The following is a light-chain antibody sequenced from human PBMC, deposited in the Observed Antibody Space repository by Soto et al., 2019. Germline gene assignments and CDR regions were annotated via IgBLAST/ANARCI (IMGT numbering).Light chain of an antibody. CDR2: SYN. CDR1: SSNIGTNI. J-gene: IGLJ3*02. Sequence: QSVPTQPPSASGTPGQRVTISCSGSSSNIGTNIVNWYQQLPGTATKLLIYSYNQRPSGVPDRFSGSKSGTSASLAISGLQSDDEADYYCESLDDSLNGPVFGGGTKVTVL. V-gene: IGLV1-44*01. CDR3: ESLDDSLNGPV.